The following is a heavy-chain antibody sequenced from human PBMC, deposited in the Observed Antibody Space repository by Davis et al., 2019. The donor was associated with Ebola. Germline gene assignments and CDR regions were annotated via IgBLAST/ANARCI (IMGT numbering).Heavy chain of an antibody. V-gene: IGHV4-39*01. Sequence: MPSETLSLTCAVYGGSFSTYSWSWIRQPPGKGLEWIGSISYSGSAYYNPSLKSRVTISVDTSKNQFSLKLSSVTAADTAVYCCARSPTPQLWFLFDFWGQGTLVTVSS. CDR2: ISYSGSA. CDR1: GGSFSTYS. J-gene: IGHJ4*02. CDR3: ARSPTPQLWFLFDF. D-gene: IGHD5-18*01.